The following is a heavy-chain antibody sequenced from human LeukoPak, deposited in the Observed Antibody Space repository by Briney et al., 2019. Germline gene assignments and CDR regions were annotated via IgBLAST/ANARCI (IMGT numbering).Heavy chain of an antibody. V-gene: IGHV3-23*01. CDR3: AKDRRIAAAYLFDY. Sequence: GGSLSLSCAASGFTFNIYAMSWVRQAPGKGLEWVAGIGGSGGSTGYADSVKGRFTISRDNSKNTLYLHMNSLRAEDTAVYYCAKDRRIAAAYLFDYWGQGTLVSVPS. CDR1: GFTFNIYA. J-gene: IGHJ4*02. CDR2: IGGSGGST. D-gene: IGHD6-13*01.